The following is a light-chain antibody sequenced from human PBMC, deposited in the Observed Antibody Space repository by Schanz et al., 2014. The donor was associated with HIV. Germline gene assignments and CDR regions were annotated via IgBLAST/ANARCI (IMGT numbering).Light chain of an antibody. CDR3: QQTSTTPLFT. J-gene: IGKJ3*01. V-gene: IGKV1-39*01. Sequence: DIQMTQSPTSLSASVGDTVTISCRANQSISSYLNWYQHRPGKAPKLLIYVGSSLQSGVPSRFTGRGFGTDFTLTISNLQPEDFATYYCQQTSTTPLFTFGPGTTVDIK. CDR2: VGS. CDR1: QSISSY.